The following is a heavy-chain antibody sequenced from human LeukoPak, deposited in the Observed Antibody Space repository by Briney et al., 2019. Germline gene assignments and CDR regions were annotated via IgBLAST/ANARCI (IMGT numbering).Heavy chain of an antibody. Sequence: GGSLRLSCVASGFTFDDYAMHWVRQAPGKGLEWVSLISGDGGSTYYADSVRGRFTISRDNSKNSLYLQMDSLRTEDTAFYYCAKEIDTLGTNAFDIWGQGTMVTVSS. J-gene: IGHJ3*02. V-gene: IGHV3-43*02. CDR1: GFTFDDYA. CDR2: ISGDGGST. D-gene: IGHD2-15*01. CDR3: AKEIDTLGTNAFDI.